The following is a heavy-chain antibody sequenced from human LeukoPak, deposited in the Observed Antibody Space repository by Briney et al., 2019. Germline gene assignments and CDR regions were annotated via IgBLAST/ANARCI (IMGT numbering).Heavy chain of an antibody. CDR1: GFTFDDYA. CDR2: ISWNSGSI. V-gene: IGHV3-9*01. CDR3: AKSSSRGPYFDDFDY. D-gene: IGHD3-9*01. Sequence: GRSLRLSCAASGFTFDDYAMHWVRQAPGKGQEWVSGISWNSGSIGYADSVKSRFTITRDNAKNSLYLQMNSLRAEDTALYYCAKSSSRGPYFDDFDYWGQGTLVTVSS. J-gene: IGHJ4*02.